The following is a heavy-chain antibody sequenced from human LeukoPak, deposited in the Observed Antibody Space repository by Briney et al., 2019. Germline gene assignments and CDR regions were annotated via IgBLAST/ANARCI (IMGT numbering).Heavy chain of an antibody. CDR3: ARRPAEGDCFEI. J-gene: IGHJ3*02. V-gene: IGHV1-69*01. CDR1: GGTFSSYA. CDR2: IIPIFGTA. D-gene: IGHD2-21*01. Sequence: SVKVSCKASGGTFSSYAISWVRQAPGQGLEWMGGIIPIFGTANYAQKFQGRVTITADESTSTAYMELSSLRSEDTAVYYCARRPAEGDCFEIWGQRKKVTVS.